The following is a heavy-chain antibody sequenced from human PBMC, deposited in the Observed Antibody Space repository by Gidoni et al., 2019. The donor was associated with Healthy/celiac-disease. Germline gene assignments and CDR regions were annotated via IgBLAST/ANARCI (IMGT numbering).Heavy chain of an antibody. D-gene: IGHD6-6*01. CDR3: ARPDKQLVTSGGIDY. CDR2: ISYDGSNK. V-gene: IGHV3-30-3*01. Sequence: QVQLVESGGGVVQPGRSLRLSCAASGFPFVSYAMHWVRPAPGKGLEWVAVISYDGSNKYYADSVRGRFTISRDNSKNTLYLQMNSLRAEDTAVYYCARPDKQLVTSGGIDYWGQGTLVTVSS. CDR1: GFPFVSYA. J-gene: IGHJ4*02.